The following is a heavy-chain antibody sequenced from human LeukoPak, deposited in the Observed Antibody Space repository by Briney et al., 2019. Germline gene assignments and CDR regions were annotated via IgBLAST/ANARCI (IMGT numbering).Heavy chain of an antibody. CDR1: GGSISSSNW. D-gene: IGHD3-10*01. Sequence: SETLSLTCAVSGGSISSSNWWSWVRQPPGKGLEWIGEIYHSGSTNYNPSLKSRVTISVDKSKNQFSLKLSSVTAADTAVYYCARHPNSYGSYYRGPIDYWGQGTLVTVSS. J-gene: IGHJ4*02. V-gene: IGHV4-4*02. CDR3: ARHPNSYGSYYRGPIDY. CDR2: IYHSGST.